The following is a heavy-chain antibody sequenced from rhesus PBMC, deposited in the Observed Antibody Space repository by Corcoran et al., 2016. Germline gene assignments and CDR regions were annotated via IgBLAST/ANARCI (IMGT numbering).Heavy chain of an antibody. D-gene: IGHD6-13*01. CDR1: GGSISGYYY. V-gene: IGHV4-73*01. CDR3: AGSGPYSSWSTRFDY. J-gene: IGHJ4*01. Sequence: QVQLQQWGEGLVKPSETLSLTCAVYGGSISGYYYWSWIRQPPGKGLEWIGYIYGNSASTNYNPTLKNRVTISKDTSKNQVSLKLSSVTAADTAGYYCAGSGPYSSWSTRFDYWGQGVLVTVSS. CDR2: IYGNSAST.